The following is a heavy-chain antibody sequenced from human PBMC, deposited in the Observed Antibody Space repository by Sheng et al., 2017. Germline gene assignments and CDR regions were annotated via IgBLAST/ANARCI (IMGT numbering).Heavy chain of an antibody. CDR3: ARRGSWEATPTTGFDPL. CDR2: INHSGST. CDR1: GGSFSGYY. D-gene: IGHD1-1*01. V-gene: IGHV4-34*01. Sequence: QVQLQQWGAGLLKPSETLSLTCAVYGGSFSGYYWSWIRQPPGKGLEWIGEINHSGSTNYKPVPQESSHHISRHVQGTKFSLKLSSVTAADTAVYYCARRGSWEATPTTGFDPLGAQGT. J-gene: IGHJ4*02.